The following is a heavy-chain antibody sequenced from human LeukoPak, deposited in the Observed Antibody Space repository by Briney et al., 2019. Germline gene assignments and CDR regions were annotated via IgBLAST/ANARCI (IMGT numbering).Heavy chain of an antibody. Sequence: ASVKVSCTASGYTFTSYGISWVRQAPGQGLEWMGWISAYNGNTNYAQKLQGRVTMTTDTSTSTAYMELRSLRSDDTAVYYCARGAVTAHTSDAFDIWGQGTMVTVSS. CDR2: ISAYNGNT. CDR3: ARGAVTAHTSDAFDI. V-gene: IGHV1-18*01. CDR1: GYTFTSYG. J-gene: IGHJ3*02. D-gene: IGHD2-21*02.